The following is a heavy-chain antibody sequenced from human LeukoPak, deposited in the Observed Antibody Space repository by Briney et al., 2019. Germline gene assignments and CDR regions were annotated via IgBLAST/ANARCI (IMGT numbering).Heavy chain of an antibody. J-gene: IGHJ6*02. V-gene: IGHV1-2*02. D-gene: IGHD6-19*01. Sequence: GASVKVSCKASGYTFTGYYMHWVRQAPGQGLEWMGWINPNSGGTNYAQKFQGRVTMTRDTSISTAYMELSRLRSDDTAVYYCARDGGSNSLQWLVPNYYYYYYYGMDVWGQGTTVTVSS. CDR2: INPNSGGT. CDR1: GYTFTGYY. CDR3: ARDGGSNSLQWLVPNYYYYYYYGMDV.